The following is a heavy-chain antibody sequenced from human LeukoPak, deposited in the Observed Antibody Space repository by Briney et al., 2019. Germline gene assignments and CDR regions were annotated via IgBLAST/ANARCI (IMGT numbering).Heavy chain of an antibody. V-gene: IGHV3-30*18. Sequence: GGSLRLSCAASGFTFSSYGMHWVRQAPGKGLEWVALMSFDGSDESYADSVKGRFTIFRDNSKNTLYLQMNSLRAEDTALYYCAKDHDSYVDYWGQGTLVTVSS. CDR2: MSFDGSDE. D-gene: IGHD3-16*01. J-gene: IGHJ4*02. CDR1: GFTFSSYG. CDR3: AKDHDSYVDY.